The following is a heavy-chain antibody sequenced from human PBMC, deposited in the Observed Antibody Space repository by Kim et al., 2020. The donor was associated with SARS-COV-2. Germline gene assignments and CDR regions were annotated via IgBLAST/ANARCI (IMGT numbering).Heavy chain of an antibody. CDR3: ARDRTYYYGAGSSFDY. Sequence: SAKCRFTMSRDNAKNSMYLQMNSLRAEDTAVYYCARDRTYYYGAGSSFDYWGQGTLVTVSS. D-gene: IGHD3-10*01. V-gene: IGHV3-21*01. J-gene: IGHJ4*02.